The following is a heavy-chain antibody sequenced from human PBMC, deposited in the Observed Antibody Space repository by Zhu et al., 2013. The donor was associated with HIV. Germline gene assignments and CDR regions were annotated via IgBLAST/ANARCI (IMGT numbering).Heavy chain of an antibody. J-gene: IGHJ3*02. CDR1: GYTFTTYA. CDR3: ARGGDGGSTGAFDI. Sequence: QVQLVQSGAEVKKPGASVKVSCKASGYTFTTYAMHWVRQAPGQRLEWMGWINAGNGNTKYSQKFQGRITITRDTSASTAYMELSSLRSEDTAVYYCARGGDGGSTGAFDIWGQGTMVTVSS. CDR2: INAGNGNT. D-gene: IGHD1-26*01. V-gene: IGHV1-3*01.